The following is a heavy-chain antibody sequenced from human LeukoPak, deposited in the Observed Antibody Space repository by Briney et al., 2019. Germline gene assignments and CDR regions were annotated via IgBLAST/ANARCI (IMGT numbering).Heavy chain of an antibody. CDR1: GGSISTYY. CDR2: VYYSGST. D-gene: IGHD3-3*01. CDR3: ARGTMGDDI. J-gene: IGHJ3*02. V-gene: IGHV4-59*01. Sequence: SETLSLTCTVSGGSISTYYWSWMRQPPGKGLEWIGYVYYSGSTNYNPSLKSRVIMSVDTSKNQFSLKLSSVTAADTAVYYCARGTMGDDIWGQGTMVTVSS.